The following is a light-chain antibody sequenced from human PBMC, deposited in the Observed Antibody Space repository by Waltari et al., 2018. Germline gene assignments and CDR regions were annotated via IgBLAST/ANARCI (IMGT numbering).Light chain of an antibody. Sequence: QSVLTQPPSASGTPGQRVTLSCSGSSSNLGSNTVTWLQHLPGTAPKLLLYSNNQRPSGVPDRFSGSKSGTSASLAISGLQSEDAADYYCAAWDDSLNAWLFGGGTKLTVL. CDR1: SSNLGSNT. CDR3: AAWDDSLNAWL. CDR2: SNN. J-gene: IGLJ3*02. V-gene: IGLV1-44*01.